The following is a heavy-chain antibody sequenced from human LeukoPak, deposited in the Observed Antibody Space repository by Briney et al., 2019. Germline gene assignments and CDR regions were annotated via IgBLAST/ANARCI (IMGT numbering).Heavy chain of an antibody. CDR1: GFTFSNAW. CDR3: TSRIGYCSSTSCYRHPDY. Sequence: PGGSLRLSCAASGFTFSNAWMSWVRQAPGKGLEWVGRIKSKTDGGTTDYAAPVKGRFTISRDDSKNTLYLQMNSLKTEDTAVYYCTSRIGYCSSTSCYRHPDYWGQGTLVTVSS. V-gene: IGHV3-15*01. D-gene: IGHD2-2*01. CDR2: IKSKTDGGTT. J-gene: IGHJ4*02.